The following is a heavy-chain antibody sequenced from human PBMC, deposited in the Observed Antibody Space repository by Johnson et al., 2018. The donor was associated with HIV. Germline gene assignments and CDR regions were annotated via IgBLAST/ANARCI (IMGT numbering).Heavy chain of an antibody. CDR1: GFTFNRAW. V-gene: IGHV3-30*02. Sequence: QVQLVESGGGLVKPGGSLRVSCAASGFTFNRAWMSWVRQAPGKGLERVAFIRYDGSNKYYADPVKGRFTISRNNSKNTLYLQMNSLGAGDTAIYYGARRRSYDDAFDIWGRGTMVTVSS. CDR3: ARRRSYDDAFDI. CDR2: IRYDGSNK. D-gene: IGHD3-10*01. J-gene: IGHJ3*02.